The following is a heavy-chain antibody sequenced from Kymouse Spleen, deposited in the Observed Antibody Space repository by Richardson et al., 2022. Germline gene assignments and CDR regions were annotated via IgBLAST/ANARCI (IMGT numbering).Heavy chain of an antibody. V-gene: IGHV1-46*03. D-gene: IGHD2-21*02. CDR3: ARDRPYCGGDCYSDAFDI. Sequence: VQLVQSGAEVKKPGASVKVSCKASGYTFTSYYMHWVRQAPGQGLEWMGIINPSGGSTSYAQKFQGRVTMTRDTSTSTVYMELSSLRSEDTAVYYCARDRPYCGGDCYSDAFDIWGQGTMVTVSS. CDR1: GYTFTSYY. CDR2: INPSGGST. J-gene: IGHJ3*02.